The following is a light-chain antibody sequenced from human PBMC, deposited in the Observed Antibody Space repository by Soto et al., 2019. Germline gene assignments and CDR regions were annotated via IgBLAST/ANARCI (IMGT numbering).Light chain of an antibody. CDR1: QGISSF. CDR3: QQYNNWPRT. Sequence: DVQRTQSPSSLSASVGDRFTITGMASQGISSFLAWYQQIPGKVPKLLIYSASTLQSGVTSRFSGSGSGTDFTLTISSLQPEDVAVYYCQQYNNWPRTFGQGTKVEIK. CDR2: SAS. V-gene: IGKV1-27*01. J-gene: IGKJ1*01.